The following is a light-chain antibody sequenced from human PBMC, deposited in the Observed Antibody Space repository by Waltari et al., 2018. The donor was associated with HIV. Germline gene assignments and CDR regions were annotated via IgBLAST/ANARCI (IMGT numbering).Light chain of an antibody. Sequence: QSALTQPASVSGSPGQSITISCPRTRSDDGGYNLVSWYQQHPGKAPKLMIYEVSKRPSGVSNRFSGSKSGNTASLTISGLQAEDEADYYCCAYAGSTTYVIFGGGTKLTVL. J-gene: IGLJ2*01. V-gene: IGLV2-23*02. CDR1: RSDDGGYNL. CDR2: EVS. CDR3: CAYAGSTTYVI.